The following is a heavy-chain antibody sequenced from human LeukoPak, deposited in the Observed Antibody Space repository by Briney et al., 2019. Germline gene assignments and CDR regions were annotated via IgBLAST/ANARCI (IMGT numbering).Heavy chain of an antibody. D-gene: IGHD4-11*01. CDR1: GGSISSYY. Sequence: SETLSLTCTVSGGSISSYYWSWIRQPPGKGLEWIGYIYYSGSTNHNPSLKSRVTISVDTSKNQFSLKLSSVTAADTAVYYCARLYSNYGSWFDPWGQGTLVTVSS. J-gene: IGHJ5*02. V-gene: IGHV4-59*08. CDR3: ARLYSNYGSWFDP. CDR2: IYYSGST.